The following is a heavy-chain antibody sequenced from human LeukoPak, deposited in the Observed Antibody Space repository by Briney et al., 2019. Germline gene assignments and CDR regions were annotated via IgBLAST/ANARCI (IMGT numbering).Heavy chain of an antibody. V-gene: IGHV1-3*01. CDR3: ARVEPLRGNAFDI. CDR2: INGDNGNT. D-gene: IGHD3-16*01. CDR1: GYTFTNYA. J-gene: IGHJ3*02. Sequence: ASVKVSCKASGYTFTNYAMHWVRQAPRQRLEWMGRINGDNGNTKYSQKLQGRVTMTTDTSTSTAYMELRSFRSDDTAVYYCARVEPLRGNAFDIWGQGTMVTVSS.